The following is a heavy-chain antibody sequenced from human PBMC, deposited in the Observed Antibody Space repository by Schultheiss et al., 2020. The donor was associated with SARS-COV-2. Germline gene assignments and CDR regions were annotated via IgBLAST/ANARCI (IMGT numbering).Heavy chain of an antibody. CDR1: GFNLRIYA. CDR2: VGGSGAGA. J-gene: IGHJ6*02. V-gene: IGHV3-23*01. CDR3: ARNFDTSGYYSRDYYYYYGMDV. Sequence: GGSLRLSCAASGFNLRIYAMSWVRQAPGKGLEWVSSVGGSGAGAHYADSVKGRFTVSKDNSKNALLLQMNSLSAEDTAVYYCARNFDTSGYYSRDYYYYYGMDVWGQGTTVTVSS. D-gene: IGHD3-22*01.